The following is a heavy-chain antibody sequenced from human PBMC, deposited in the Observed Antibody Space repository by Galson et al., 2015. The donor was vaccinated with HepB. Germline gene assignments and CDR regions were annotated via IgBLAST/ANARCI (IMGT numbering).Heavy chain of an antibody. CDR2: ISGSGGST. Sequence: SLRLSCAASGFTFSSYAMSWVRQAPGKGLEWVSAISGSGGSTYYADSVKGRFTISRDNSKNTLFLQMNSLRAEDTAVYYCAKVLGGVVIMGTPFDYWGQGTLVTVSS. CDR3: AKVLGGVVIMGTPFDY. D-gene: IGHD3-3*01. J-gene: IGHJ4*02. CDR1: GFTFSSYA. V-gene: IGHV3-23*01.